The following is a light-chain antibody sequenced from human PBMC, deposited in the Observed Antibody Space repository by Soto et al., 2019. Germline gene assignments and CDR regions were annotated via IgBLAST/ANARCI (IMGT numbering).Light chain of an antibody. CDR1: SSDGGKYDY. CDR3: NSYVTDSDV. J-gene: IGLJ1*01. V-gene: IGLV2-8*01. CDR2: EVS. Sequence: QSVLTQPPSASGSPGRSVTISCTGTSSDGGKYDYVSWFQHHPGKAPKHIIYEVSKRPSGVPDRFSGSKSGSRAPLTVSGFQTDGEAIYFCNSYVTDSDVVGTWTKVMVL.